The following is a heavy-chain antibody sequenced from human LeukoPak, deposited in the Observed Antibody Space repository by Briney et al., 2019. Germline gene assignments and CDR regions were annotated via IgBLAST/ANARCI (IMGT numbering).Heavy chain of an antibody. CDR3: GRGPLSFEP. J-gene: IGHJ5*02. CDR1: GYTFASFD. CDR2: INPNSGDT. V-gene: IGHV1-2*06. Sequence: GASVKVSFKSSGYTFASFDIDWVRLAPGQGLEWMGRINPNSGDTIYAQNFQGRVTMTRDTSITTGYMELRGLTSGDMALYYCGRGPLSFEPSGPGTLVIVSS.